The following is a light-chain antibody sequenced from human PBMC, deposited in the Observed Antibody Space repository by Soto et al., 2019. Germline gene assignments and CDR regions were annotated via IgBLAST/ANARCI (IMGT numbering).Light chain of an antibody. CDR3: SSYAGRSSFLYV. J-gene: IGLJ1*01. CDR2: EGS. V-gene: IGLV2-23*03. Sequence: QSALTQPASVSGSPEQSITISCTGTSSDVGTYNLVSWYQQYPGKAPKLIIYEGSERPSGISNRFSGSKSGNTASLTISGLQAEDEADYYCSSYAGRSSFLYVFGTGTKLTVL. CDR1: SSDVGTYNL.